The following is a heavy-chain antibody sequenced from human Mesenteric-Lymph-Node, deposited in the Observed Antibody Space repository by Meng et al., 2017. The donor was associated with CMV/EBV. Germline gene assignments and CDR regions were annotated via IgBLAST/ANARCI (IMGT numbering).Heavy chain of an antibody. Sequence: QGQLQKWGAGLSKPSETLSLPCAVYGGSFSGYYWSWIRQTPGKGLEWIGEINHSGSTNYNPSLKSRVTISVDTSKNQFSLKLSSVTAADTAVYYCARHQRWLKSEGGFNYWGQGTLVTVFS. J-gene: IGHJ4*02. CDR3: ARHQRWLKSEGGFNY. CDR1: GGSFSGYY. V-gene: IGHV4-34*01. CDR2: INHSGST. D-gene: IGHD4-23*01.